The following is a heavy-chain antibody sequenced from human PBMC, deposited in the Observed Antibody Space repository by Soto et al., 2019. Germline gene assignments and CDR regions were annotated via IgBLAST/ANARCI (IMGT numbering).Heavy chain of an antibody. Sequence: GASVKVSCKASGYTFTSYDINWVRQATGQGLEWMGWMNPNSGNTGCAQKFQGRVTMTRNTSISTAYMELSSLRSEDTAVYYCARVKFDGGNFLFDYWGQGTLVTVSS. D-gene: IGHD2-21*02. CDR3: ARVKFDGGNFLFDY. CDR2: MNPNSGNT. J-gene: IGHJ4*02. CDR1: GYTFTSYD. V-gene: IGHV1-8*01.